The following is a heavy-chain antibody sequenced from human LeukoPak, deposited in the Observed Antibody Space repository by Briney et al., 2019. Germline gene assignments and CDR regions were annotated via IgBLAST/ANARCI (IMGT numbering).Heavy chain of an antibody. J-gene: IGHJ6*04. CDR3: ARDRYSYGHNNYYYYGMDV. V-gene: IGHV4-30-2*01. CDR1: GGSISSGGYS. Sequence: SETLSLTCAVSGGSISSGGYSWSWIRQPPGKGLEWIGYIYHSGSTYYNPSLKSRVTISVDRSKNQFSLKLSSVTAADTAVYYCARDRYSYGHNNYYYYGMDVWGKGTTVTVSS. D-gene: IGHD5-18*01. CDR2: IYHSGST.